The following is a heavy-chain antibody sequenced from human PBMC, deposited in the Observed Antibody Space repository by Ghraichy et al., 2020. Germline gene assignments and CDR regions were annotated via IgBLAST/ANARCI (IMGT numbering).Heavy chain of an antibody. CDR3: ARQWRIGGVIAAFFDY. CDR2: IYYSGST. CDR1: GGSISSSSYY. J-gene: IGHJ4*02. D-gene: IGHD3-16*02. V-gene: IGHV4-39*01. Sequence: SQTLSLTCTVSGGSISSSSYYWGWIRQPPGKGLEWIGSIYYSGSTYYNPSLKSRVTISVDTSKNQFSLKLSSVTAADTAVYYCARQWRIGGVIAAFFDYWGQGTLVTVSP.